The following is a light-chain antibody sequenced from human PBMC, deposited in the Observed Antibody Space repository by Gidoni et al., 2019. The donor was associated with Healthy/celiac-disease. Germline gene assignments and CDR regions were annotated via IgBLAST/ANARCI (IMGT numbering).Light chain of an antibody. CDR1: QSVNSN. CDR2: GAS. Sequence: EIVMTQYPATLSVSPGERATLSCRASQSVNSNLAWYQQKPGRAPRLLVYGASTRATGIPAGFSGSGSGTDFTLPISSLQSEDFAVYYCQQYNNWPQTFGQGTKVEIK. CDR3: QQYNNWPQT. J-gene: IGKJ1*01. V-gene: IGKV3-15*01.